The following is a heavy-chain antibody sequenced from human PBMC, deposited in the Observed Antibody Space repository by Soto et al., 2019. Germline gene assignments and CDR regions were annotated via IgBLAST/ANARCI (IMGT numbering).Heavy chain of an antibody. CDR3: VRDGAVAGNINFDF. CDR1: GYTFTNYA. J-gene: IGHJ4*02. V-gene: IGHV1-3*01. D-gene: IGHD6-19*01. Sequence: ASVKVSCKASGYTFTNYAGHWVRQAPGQRLEWMGWINAGDGNTKYSRNFQGRVTITRDTSASTAYMELSSLRSEDTAVYYCVRDGAVAGNINFDFWGQGTLVTFCS. CDR2: INAGDGNT.